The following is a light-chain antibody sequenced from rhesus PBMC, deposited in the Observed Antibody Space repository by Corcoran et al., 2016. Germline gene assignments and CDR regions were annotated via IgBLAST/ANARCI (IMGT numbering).Light chain of an antibody. Sequence: QVILTQSPATLSLSPGERATLSCRASQSVSSSLAWYQQKPGQAPRLLIYGASSRAPGIPDRFSGSGSGTEFTLTISSLEPEDFAVYYCQKYSSSPFTFGPGTKLDIK. CDR3: QKYSSSPFT. V-gene: IGKV3-53*02. J-gene: IGKJ3*01. CDR1: QSVSSS. CDR2: GAS.